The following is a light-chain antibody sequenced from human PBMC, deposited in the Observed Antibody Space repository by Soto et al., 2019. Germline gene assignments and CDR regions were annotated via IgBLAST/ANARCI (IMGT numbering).Light chain of an antibody. J-gene: IGKJ5*01. V-gene: IGKV3-15*01. CDR3: KKYNKN. Sequence: EILMTQSPATLSVSPGERATLSCRASQSVSSNLAWYQQKPGQAPRLLIYGASTRATGIPARFSGSGSGTDFTLTNTNLQSEDFAFYFCKKYNKNFGQGTRLEIK. CDR1: QSVSSN. CDR2: GAS.